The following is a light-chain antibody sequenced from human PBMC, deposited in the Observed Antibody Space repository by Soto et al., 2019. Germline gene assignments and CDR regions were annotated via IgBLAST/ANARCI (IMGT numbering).Light chain of an antibody. J-gene: IGKJ1*01. V-gene: IGKV1-5*01. Sequence: DIQMTQAPSTLSGSVGDTVSVSCRASQSVSGWLAWYQQKPGEAPKLLIYDASALPRGVPSRFSGSGSGTKFTLTIASLQPDDFATYYCQQYETFSGTFGPGTKVDIK. CDR1: QSVSGW. CDR3: QQYETFSGT. CDR2: DAS.